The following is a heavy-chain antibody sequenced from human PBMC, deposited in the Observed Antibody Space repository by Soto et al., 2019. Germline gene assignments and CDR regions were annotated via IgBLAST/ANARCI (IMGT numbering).Heavy chain of an antibody. Sequence: EVQLVESGGGLVQPGGSLRLSCTASGFSLRTYWMHWVRQAPGKGLVWVSRIDSDATDTSYAGSVKGRFTISRDNAKNTLYLKMSSLRDEDTAVYDCVIVEGVGSRASRFDHWGQGTLVTVSS. V-gene: IGHV3-74*01. CDR3: VIVEGVGSRASRFDH. CDR2: IDSDATDT. CDR1: GFSLRTYW. J-gene: IGHJ4*02. D-gene: IGHD2-15*01.